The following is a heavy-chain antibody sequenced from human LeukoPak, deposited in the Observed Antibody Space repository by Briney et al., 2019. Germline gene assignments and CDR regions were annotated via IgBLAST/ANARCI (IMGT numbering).Heavy chain of an antibody. V-gene: IGHV1-46*01. J-gene: IGHJ5*02. CDR1: GYTFSDYT. Sequence: ASVKVSCKASGYTFSDYTIHWVRQAPGQGLEWMGIINPSGGSTSYAPKFQGRVTMTRDTSTSTVYMELSSLRSEDTAVYYCAREYYYGSGSYSDNWFDPWGQGTLVTVSS. CDR3: AREYYYGSGSYSDNWFDP. CDR2: INPSGGST. D-gene: IGHD3-10*01.